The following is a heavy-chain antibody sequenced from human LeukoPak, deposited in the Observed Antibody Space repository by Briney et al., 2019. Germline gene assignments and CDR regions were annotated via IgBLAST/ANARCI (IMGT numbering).Heavy chain of an antibody. CDR2: IYSGGST. CDR1: GFTVSSNY. V-gene: IGHV3-66*01. J-gene: IGHJ4*02. CDR3: ARDDSGSSRRID. D-gene: IGHD1-26*01. Sequence: GGSLRLSCAASGFTVSSNYMSWVRQAPGKGLEWVSVIYSGGSTYYADSVKGRFTISRDNAKNSLYLQMNSLRAEDTAVYYCARDDSGSSRRIDWGQGTLVTVSS.